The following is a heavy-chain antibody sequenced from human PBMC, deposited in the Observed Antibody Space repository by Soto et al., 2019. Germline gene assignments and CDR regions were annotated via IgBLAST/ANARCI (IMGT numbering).Heavy chain of an antibody. J-gene: IGHJ3*02. V-gene: IGHV3-74*01. CDR3: ASSSYSSSWGNAFDI. D-gene: IGHD6-13*01. Sequence: GGSLRLSCAASGFTFSSYWMHWVRQAPGKGLVWVSRINSDGSSTSYADSVKGRFTISRDNAKNTLYLQMNSLRAEDTAVYYCASSSYSSSWGNAFDIWGQGTMVTVSS. CDR2: INSDGSST. CDR1: GFTFSSYW.